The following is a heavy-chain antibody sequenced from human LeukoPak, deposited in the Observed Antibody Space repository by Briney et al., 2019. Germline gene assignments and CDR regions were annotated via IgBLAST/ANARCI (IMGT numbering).Heavy chain of an antibody. CDR1: GDTFSSAG. V-gene: IGHV1-18*01. D-gene: IGHD3-22*01. J-gene: IGHJ4*02. Sequence: ASVKVSCKASGDTFSSAGIRWGRQAPVQGLEWMGWISAYNGNTNSAQKLQGRVTMTTDTPPSTASMELRSLRSDAPAVYSCASTSDSSGPNDYWGQGTLVTVSS. CDR3: ASTSDSSGPNDY. CDR2: ISAYNGNT.